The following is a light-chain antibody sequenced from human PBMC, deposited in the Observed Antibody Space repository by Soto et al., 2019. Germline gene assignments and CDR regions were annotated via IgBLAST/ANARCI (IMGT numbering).Light chain of an antibody. CDR2: KAS. CDR3: QQYNSYWT. Sequence: DIQMTQFPSTLSASVGDRVTITCRASQSISGWLAWYQQKPGTAPKLLIYKASSLESGVPSRFSGSGSGTEFTLTISSLQPDDFATYYCQQYNSYWTFGQGTKVDI. V-gene: IGKV1-5*03. J-gene: IGKJ1*01. CDR1: QSISGW.